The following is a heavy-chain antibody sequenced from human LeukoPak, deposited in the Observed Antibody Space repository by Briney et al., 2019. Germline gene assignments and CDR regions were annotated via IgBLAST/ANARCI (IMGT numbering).Heavy chain of an antibody. CDR3: ARAMAVPANNDY. D-gene: IGHD5-24*01. Sequence: GSLSLSCAASGFPFSSYGMHWVRQAPGKGLDWVSSISSSSSDIYYADSVKGRFTIFRDNAKNSVYLQMNSLRAEDTAVYYCARAMAVPANNDYWGQGTLVTVSS. J-gene: IGHJ4*02. CDR1: GFPFSSYG. V-gene: IGHV3-21*01. CDR2: ISSSSSDI.